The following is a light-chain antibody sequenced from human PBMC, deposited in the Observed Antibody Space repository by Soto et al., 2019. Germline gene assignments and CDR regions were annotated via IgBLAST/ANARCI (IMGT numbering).Light chain of an antibody. CDR1: QSISNW. CDR2: KAS. CDR3: QQYNGYSRT. Sequence: DIQVTQSPSTLSASVGDRVNITCRASQSISNWLAWYQQKPGKAPKLLIFKASSLESGVPSRFTGSGSGTEFTLTISSLQPDDFATYYCQQYNGYSRTFGQGTKVEIK. J-gene: IGKJ1*01. V-gene: IGKV1-5*03.